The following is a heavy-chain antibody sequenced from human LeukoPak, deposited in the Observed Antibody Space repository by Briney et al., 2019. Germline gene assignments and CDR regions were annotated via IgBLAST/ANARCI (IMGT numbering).Heavy chain of an antibody. V-gene: IGHV3-53*01. D-gene: IGHD6-13*01. Sequence: GGSLRLSCAASGFTVSSNYMSWVRQAPGKGLEWVSVIYSGGSTYYADSVKGRFTISRDNSKNTLYLQMNSLRAEGTAVYYCARESIAAAGFDYWGQGTLVTVSS. CDR1: GFTVSSNY. CDR2: IYSGGST. J-gene: IGHJ4*02. CDR3: ARESIAAAGFDY.